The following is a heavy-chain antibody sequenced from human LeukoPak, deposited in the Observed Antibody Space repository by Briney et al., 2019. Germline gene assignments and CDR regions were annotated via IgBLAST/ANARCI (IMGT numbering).Heavy chain of an antibody. J-gene: IGHJ3*02. D-gene: IGHD3-9*01. V-gene: IGHV1-2*02. Sequence: ASVKLSCKSSGYTFIGYYMHWVRQAPGQGLEWMGWINPKSGGTNYAQKFQGRVTMTRDTSISTAYMELSRLKSDDTAVYFCAREGGLTGYYDIFDIWGQGTMVIVSS. CDR2: INPKSGGT. CDR3: AREGGLTGYYDIFDI. CDR1: GYTFIGYY.